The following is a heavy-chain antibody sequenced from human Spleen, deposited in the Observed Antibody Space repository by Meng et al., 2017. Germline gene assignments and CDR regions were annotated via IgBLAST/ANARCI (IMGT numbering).Heavy chain of an antibody. CDR1: GGTFRNLW. V-gene: IGHV3-15*05. J-gene: IGHJ1*01. Sequence: EVQLVGSGGGIVKPGVSLRLSCVASGGTFRNLWRTWVRQAPGKGLEWVGRIKSKVNGGTTDFAAPVKGRFTISRDDPENTLYLQMNSLRAEDTAVYYCTNDRLNHWGQGTLVTVSS. D-gene: IGHD1-1*01. CDR3: TNDRLNH. CDR2: IKSKVNGGTT.